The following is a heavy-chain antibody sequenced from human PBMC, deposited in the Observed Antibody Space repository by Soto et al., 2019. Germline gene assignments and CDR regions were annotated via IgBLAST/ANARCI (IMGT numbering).Heavy chain of an antibody. CDR1: GGSISSGGYS. J-gene: IGHJ4*02. D-gene: IGHD6-19*01. V-gene: IGHV4-30-2*01. CDR2: TYHSGST. CDR3: ARAGGLGAVAVDY. Sequence: QLQLQESGSGLVKPSQTLSLTCAVSGGSISSGGYSWSWIRQPPGKGLEWIGYTYHSGSTYYNPSRKCRVTRSVDRSKSQFSLKLSAVTAADTAVYYCARAGGLGAVAVDYWGQGTLVTVSS.